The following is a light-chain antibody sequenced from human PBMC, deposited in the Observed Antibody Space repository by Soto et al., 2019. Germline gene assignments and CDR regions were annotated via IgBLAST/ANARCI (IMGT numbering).Light chain of an antibody. V-gene: IGLV2-14*01. CDR1: SSDVGTYDY. CDR3: SSHTSVNTRV. Sequence: QSALAQPASVSGSPGQSIAISCTGASSDVGTYDYVSWYQQYPDKAPKLIIYEVTQRPSGVSNRFSGSKSGNTASLTISGLQAEDEADYYCSSHTSVNTRVFGTGTKVTAL. CDR2: EVT. J-gene: IGLJ1*01.